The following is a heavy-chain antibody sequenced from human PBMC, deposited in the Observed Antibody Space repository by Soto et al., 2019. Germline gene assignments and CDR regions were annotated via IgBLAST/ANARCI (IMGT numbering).Heavy chain of an antibody. CDR3: ARLSWFGELLSSRRDHFDY. Sequence: SETLSLTCTVSGGSISSYYWSWIRQPPGKGLEWIGYIYYSGSTNYNPSLKSRVTISVDTSKNQFSLKLSSVTAADTAVYYCARLSWFGELLSSRRDHFDYWGQGTLVTVSS. D-gene: IGHD3-10*01. J-gene: IGHJ4*02. V-gene: IGHV4-59*08. CDR2: IYYSGST. CDR1: GGSISSYY.